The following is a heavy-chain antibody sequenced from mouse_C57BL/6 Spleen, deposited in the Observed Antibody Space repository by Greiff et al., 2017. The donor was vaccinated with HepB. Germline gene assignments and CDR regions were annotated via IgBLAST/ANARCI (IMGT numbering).Heavy chain of an antibody. CDR3: ASHYDYDGSFDY. CDR2: ISYDGSN. V-gene: IGHV3-6*01. D-gene: IGHD2-4*01. Sequence: EVQLVESGPGLVKPSQSLSLTCSVTGYSITSGYYWNWIRQFPGNKLEWMGDISYDGSNNYNPSLKNRISITRDTSKNQFFLKLNSVTTEDTATYYCASHYDYDGSFDYWGQGTTLTVSS. CDR1: GYSITSGYY. J-gene: IGHJ2*01.